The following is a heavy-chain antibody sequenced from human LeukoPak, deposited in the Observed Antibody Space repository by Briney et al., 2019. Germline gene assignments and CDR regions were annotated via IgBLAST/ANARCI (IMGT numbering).Heavy chain of an antibody. CDR2: IRYDGSNK. J-gene: IGHJ4*02. CDR3: AKDSLTWFGELLSPYYFDY. CDR1: GFTFSSYG. V-gene: IGHV3-30*02. Sequence: GGSLRLSCAASGFTFSSYGVHWVRQAPGKGLEWVAFIRYDGSNKYYADSVKGRFTISRDNSKNTLYLQMNSLRAEDTAVYYCAKDSLTWFGELLSPYYFDYWGQGTLVTVSS. D-gene: IGHD3-10*01.